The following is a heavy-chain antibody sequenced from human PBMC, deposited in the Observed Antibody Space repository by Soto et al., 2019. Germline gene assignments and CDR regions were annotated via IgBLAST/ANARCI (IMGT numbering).Heavy chain of an antibody. CDR1: RFTFDDYA. Sequence: EVQLVESGGGLVQPGRSLRLSCAASRFTFDDYAMHCVRQAPRKGLQWVSYITWNSVYTGYADSVRGRFTISRDNANNSLYLQMNSLKPEDTAFYYCAKALYGSSSSPIDFWGQGTLVTVSS. J-gene: IGHJ4*02. CDR2: ITWNSVYT. CDR3: AKALYGSSSSPIDF. V-gene: IGHV3-9*01. D-gene: IGHD6-13*01.